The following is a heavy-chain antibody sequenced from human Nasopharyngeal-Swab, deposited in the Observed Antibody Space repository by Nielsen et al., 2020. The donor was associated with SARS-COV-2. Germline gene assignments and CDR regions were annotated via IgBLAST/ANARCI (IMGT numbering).Heavy chain of an antibody. J-gene: IGHJ6*02. CDR1: GFTFNNYN. Sequence: GGSLRLSCAASGFTFNNYNFNWVRQAPGKGLEWVSSISSSSSYIYYADSVKGRFTISRDNAKNSLYLQMNCLRAEDTAVYYCARDGLDYDFWSAYFMDVWGQGTTVTVSS. D-gene: IGHD3-3*01. V-gene: IGHV3-21*01. CDR2: ISSSSSYI. CDR3: ARDGLDYDFWSAYFMDV.